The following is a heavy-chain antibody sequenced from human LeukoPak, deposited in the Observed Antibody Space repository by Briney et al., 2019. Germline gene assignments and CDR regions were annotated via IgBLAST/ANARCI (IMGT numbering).Heavy chain of an antibody. CDR1: GFTFSSQG. CDR3: ARAGDCSRTRSYFGPVGFDP. J-gene: IGHJ5*02. V-gene: IGHV3-33*01. Sequence: GGSLRLSCAASGFTFSSQGMHWVRQAPGKGLEWVALIWYDGSNKYYADSVKGRFTISRDNSENTLYLQMNSLRAEDTAVYYCARAGDCSRTRSYFGPVGFDPRGQGTLATVSS. D-gene: IGHD2-2*01. CDR2: IWYDGSNK.